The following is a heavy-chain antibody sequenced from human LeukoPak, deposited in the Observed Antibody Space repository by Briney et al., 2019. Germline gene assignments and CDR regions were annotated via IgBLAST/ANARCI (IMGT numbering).Heavy chain of an antibody. CDR1: GYTFTGYY. J-gene: IGHJ1*01. V-gene: IGHV1-2*02. CDR3: ARDYRGGGTGYFARGAYFQH. Sequence: ASVKVSCKASGYTFTGYYMHWVRQAPGQGLEWMGWINPNTGGGTVYAQRFQGRVSMTGDTSISTAYLELSSLTSDDTAVYYCARDYRGGGTGYFARGAYFQHWGQGTLVTVSS. D-gene: IGHD3-9*01. CDR2: INPNTGGGT.